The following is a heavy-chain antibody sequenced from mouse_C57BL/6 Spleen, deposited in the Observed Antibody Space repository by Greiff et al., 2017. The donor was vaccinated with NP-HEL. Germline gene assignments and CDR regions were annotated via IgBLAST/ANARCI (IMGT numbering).Heavy chain of an antibody. CDR3: ARGDSAGPYAMDY. CDR1: GYAFSSYW. V-gene: IGHV1-80*01. CDR2: IYPGDGDT. D-gene: IGHD3-2*02. Sequence: VQLQQSGAELVKPGASVKISCKASGYAFSSYWMNWVKQRPGKGLEWIGQIYPGDGDTNYNGKFKGKATLTADKSSSTAYMQLSSLTSEDSAVDICARGDSAGPYAMDYGGQGTSVTVSS. J-gene: IGHJ4*01.